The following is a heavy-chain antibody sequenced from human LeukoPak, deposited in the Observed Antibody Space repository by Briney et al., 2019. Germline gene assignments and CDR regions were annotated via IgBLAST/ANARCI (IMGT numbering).Heavy chain of an antibody. V-gene: IGHV3-23*01. J-gene: IGHJ4*02. Sequence: GGSLRLSCAASGFTFSSYAMSWVRQAPGKGLEWVSAISGSGGSTHYADSVKGRFTISRDNSKNPLYLQMNSLRAEDTAVYYCAKEGARVGATTWYDYWGQGTLVTVSS. CDR1: GFTFSSYA. D-gene: IGHD1-26*01. CDR3: AKEGARVGATTWYDY. CDR2: ISGSGGST.